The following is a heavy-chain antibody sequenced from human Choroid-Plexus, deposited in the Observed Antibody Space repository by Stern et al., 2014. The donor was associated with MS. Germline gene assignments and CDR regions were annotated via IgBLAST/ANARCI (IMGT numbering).Heavy chain of an antibody. CDR1: GFTLGSCA. V-gene: IGHV3-30*18. J-gene: IGHJ5*02. Sequence: VQLVQSGGGVVQPGRPLRLSCVASGFTLGSCAMPWVRQAPGKGLEWVAGGSNDGRNKYDAGSVKGRFTISRDNSQNTLYMQMSSLRPEDAAVYYCAKDRQYLTYFFDHWGQGSLVTVSS. CDR3: AKDRQYLTYFFDH. CDR2: GSNDGRNK. D-gene: IGHD2/OR15-2a*01.